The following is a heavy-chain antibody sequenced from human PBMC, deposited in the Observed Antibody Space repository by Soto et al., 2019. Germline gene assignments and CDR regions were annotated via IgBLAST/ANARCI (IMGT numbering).Heavy chain of an antibody. CDR2: INNGGEYI. Sequence: EVQVVESGGGLVKPGGSLRLSCTAPGSPFSSYGMNWVRQAPGKGLECVASINNGGEYIYYADSVQGRFTISRDNAKNSLYLQMNSLRAEDTAVYFCARDESAGSSIRYWGQGTLVTVSS. CDR1: GSPFSSYG. CDR3: ARDESAGSSIRY. V-gene: IGHV3-21*01. J-gene: IGHJ4*02. D-gene: IGHD6-13*01.